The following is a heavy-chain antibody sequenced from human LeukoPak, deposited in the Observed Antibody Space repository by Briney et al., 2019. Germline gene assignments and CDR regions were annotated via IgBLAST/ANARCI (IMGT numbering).Heavy chain of an antibody. D-gene: IGHD6-6*01. CDR2: ISGSGGST. Sequence: TGGPLRLSCAASGFTFSSYAMSWVRQAPGKGLEWVSAISGSGGSTYYADSVKGRFTISRDNSKNTLYLQMNSLRAEDTAVYYCAKSSAPKQAYYFDYWGQGTLVTVSS. CDR3: AKSSAPKQAYYFDY. V-gene: IGHV3-23*01. CDR1: GFTFSSYA. J-gene: IGHJ4*02.